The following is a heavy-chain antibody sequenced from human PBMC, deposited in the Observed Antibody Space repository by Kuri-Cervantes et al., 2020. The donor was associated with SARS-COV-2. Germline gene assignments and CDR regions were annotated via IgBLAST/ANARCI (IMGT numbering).Heavy chain of an antibody. D-gene: IGHD3-10*01. CDR2: INPNSGGT. V-gene: IGHV1-2*04. J-gene: IGHJ6*02. Sequence: ASVKVSCKASGYTFTGYYMHWVRQAPGQGLEGMGWINPNSGGTNYTQKFQGWVTMTRDTSISKAYMALSRLRSDDTAVYYCVRASVRGIIITYPSHGLDVWGQGTTVTVSS. CDR3: VRASVRGIIITYPSHGLDV. CDR1: GYTFTGYY.